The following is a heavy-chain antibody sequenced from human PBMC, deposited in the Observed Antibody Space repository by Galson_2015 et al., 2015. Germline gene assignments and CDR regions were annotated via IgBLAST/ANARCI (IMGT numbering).Heavy chain of an antibody. D-gene: IGHD2/OR15-2a*01. CDR2: INSGGSRT. CDR1: GFTFSSSW. CDR3: ARDREYHLDV. J-gene: IGHJ6*02. Sequence: SLRLSCAASGFTFSSSWMHWVRQVPGKGLVWVSRINSGGSRTIYADSVKGRFTISRDNAKNTLFLQMNSLRPEDTAVYYCARDREYHLDVWGRGTTVTVSS. V-gene: IGHV3-74*01.